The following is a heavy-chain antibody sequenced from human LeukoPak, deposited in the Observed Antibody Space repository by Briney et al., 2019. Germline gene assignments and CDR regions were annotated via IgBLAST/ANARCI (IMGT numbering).Heavy chain of an antibody. J-gene: IGHJ4*02. CDR1: GGSISSGDYY. V-gene: IGHV4-30-4*08. CDR2: IYYSGST. CDR3: ARAEYYDSSGYYYGGEVLGFFDY. D-gene: IGHD3-22*01. Sequence: SQTLSLTCTVSGGSISSGDYYWSWIRQPPGKGLEWIGYIYYSGSTYYNPSLKSRVTISVDTSKNQFSLKLSSVTAADTAVYYCARAEYYDSSGYYYGGEVLGFFDYWGQGTLVTVSS.